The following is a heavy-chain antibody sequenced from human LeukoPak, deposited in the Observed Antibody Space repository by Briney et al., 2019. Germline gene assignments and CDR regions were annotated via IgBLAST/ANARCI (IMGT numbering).Heavy chain of an antibody. V-gene: IGHV1-8*01. D-gene: IGHD5/OR15-5a*01. CDR1: GYTFTSYD. Sequence: GASVKVSCKASGYTFTSYDINWVRQATGQGLEWMGWMNPNSGNTGYAQKFQGRVTMTRNTSISTAYMELSSLRSEDTAVYYCARGPGHLYESYMDVWGKGTTVTVSS. CDR3: ARGPGHLYESYMDV. J-gene: IGHJ6*03. CDR2: MNPNSGNT.